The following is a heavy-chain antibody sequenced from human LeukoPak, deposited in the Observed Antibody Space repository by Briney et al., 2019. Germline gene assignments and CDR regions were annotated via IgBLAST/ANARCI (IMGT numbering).Heavy chain of an antibody. D-gene: IGHD3-10*01. Sequence: GGSLRLSCAASGFTFSNYWMHWVRQAPGKGLVWVSRIDTAGRSTSYVDSVKGRFTISRDNSKNTLYLQMNSLRAEDTAVYYCAKGPRYGSGSYDYYMDVWGKGTTVTISS. CDR3: AKGPRYGSGSYDYYMDV. V-gene: IGHV3-74*01. J-gene: IGHJ6*03. CDR1: GFTFSNYW. CDR2: IDTAGRST.